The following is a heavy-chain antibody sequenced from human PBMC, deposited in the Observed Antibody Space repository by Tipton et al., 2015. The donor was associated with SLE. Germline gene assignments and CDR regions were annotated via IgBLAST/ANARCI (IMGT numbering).Heavy chain of an antibody. Sequence: GLVKPSGTLSLTCAVSGASISSSSYYWGWIRQPPGKGLEWIGSIYYSGSTYYNPSLKSRVTISVDTSKNQFSLKLSSVTASDTAVDYCERVQAYEGFDPWGQGTLVTVSS. CDR3: ERVQAYEGFDP. CDR1: GASISSSSYY. V-gene: IGHV4-39*07. J-gene: IGHJ5*02. CDR2: IYYSGST. D-gene: IGHD3-16*01.